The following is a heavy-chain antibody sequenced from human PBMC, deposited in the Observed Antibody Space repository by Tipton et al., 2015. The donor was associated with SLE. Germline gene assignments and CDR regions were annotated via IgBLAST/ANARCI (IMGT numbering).Heavy chain of an antibody. J-gene: IGHJ6*03. Sequence: SLRLSCAASGFSFRSYALNWVRQDTGKGLERVSILYTGVSNTYYADSVKGRFIISSDLSKNTRYLQMNILRVQDTPVYYCAMGTGDAVGSPFLDMAVWGKRTTFTVSS. D-gene: IGHD7-27*01. V-gene: IGHV3-23*03. CDR3: AMGTGDAVGSPFLDMAV. CDR1: GFSFRSYA. CDR2: LYTGVSNT.